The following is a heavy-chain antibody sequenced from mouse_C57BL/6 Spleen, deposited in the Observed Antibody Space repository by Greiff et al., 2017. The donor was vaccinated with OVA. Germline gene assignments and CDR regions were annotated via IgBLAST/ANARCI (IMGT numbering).Heavy chain of an antibody. CDR2: IRNKANGYTT. V-gene: IGHV7-3*01. Sequence: EVKVVESGGGLVQPGGSLSLSCAASGFTFTDYYMSWVRQPPGKALEWLGFIRNKANGYTTEYSASVKGRFTISRDNSQSILYLQMNALRAEDSATYYCARRGGYYEYFDVWGTGTTVTVSS. CDR1: GFTFTDYY. J-gene: IGHJ1*03. CDR3: ARRGGYYEYFDV. D-gene: IGHD2-3*01.